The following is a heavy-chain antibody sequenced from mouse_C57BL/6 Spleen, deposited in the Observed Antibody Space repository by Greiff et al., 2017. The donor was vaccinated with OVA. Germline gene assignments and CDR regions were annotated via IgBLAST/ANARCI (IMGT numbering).Heavy chain of an antibody. D-gene: IGHD3-2*02. J-gene: IGHJ2*01. CDR1: GYTFTSYW. V-gene: IGHV1-69*01. CDR3: ARGTSQARYYFDY. Sequence: VQLQQSGAELVMPGASVKLSCKASGYTFTSYWMNWVKQRPGQGLEWIGVIDPSDSYTNYTQKFKGKSTLTVDKSSSTAYMQLSSLTSEDSAVYYCARGTSQARYYFDYWGQGTTLTVSS. CDR2: IDPSDSYT.